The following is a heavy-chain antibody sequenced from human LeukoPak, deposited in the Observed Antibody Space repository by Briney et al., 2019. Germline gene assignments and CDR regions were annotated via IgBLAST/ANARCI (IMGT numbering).Heavy chain of an antibody. CDR3: ARVPRRYCSGGSCYSGLKV. CDR2: ISAYNGNT. J-gene: IGHJ4*02. CDR1: GYTFISYG. Sequence: ASVKVSCKASGYTFISYGISWVRQAPGQGLEWMGWISAYNGNTNYAQKLQGRVTMTTDTSTSTAYMELRSLRSDDTAVYYCARVPRRYCSGGSCYSGLKVWGQGTLVTVSS. D-gene: IGHD2-15*01. V-gene: IGHV1-18*01.